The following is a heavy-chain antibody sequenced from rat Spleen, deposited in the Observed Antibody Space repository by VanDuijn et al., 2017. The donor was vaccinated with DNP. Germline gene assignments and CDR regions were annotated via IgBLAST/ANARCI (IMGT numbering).Heavy chain of an antibody. Sequence: QVQLKESGPGLVQPSQTLSLTCTVSGFSLASYSVAWIRQSPAKGLEWVAAMSNGGNTYYNSALRSRRSISRDTSKSQVFLKMNSLHTEDTAMYFCARSDYSDGGYYYVYFDYWGQGVMVTVSS. CDR2: MSNGGNT. J-gene: IGHJ2*01. CDR3: ARSDYSDGGYYYVYFDY. D-gene: IGHD1-12*02. V-gene: IGHV2-6*01. CDR1: GFSLASYS.